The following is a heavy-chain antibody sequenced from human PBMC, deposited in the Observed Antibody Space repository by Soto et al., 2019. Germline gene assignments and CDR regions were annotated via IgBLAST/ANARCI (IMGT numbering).Heavy chain of an antibody. CDR2: ISAYNGNT. Sequence: ASVKVSCKASGYTFTSYGISWVRQAPGQGLEWMGWISAYNGNTNYAQKLQGRVTMTTDTSTSTAYMELRSLRSDDTAVYYCARDVQYYDFWSGYFPMDVWCKGTTVTVSS. V-gene: IGHV1-18*01. J-gene: IGHJ6*03. CDR3: ARDVQYYDFWSGYFPMDV. D-gene: IGHD3-3*01. CDR1: GYTFTSYG.